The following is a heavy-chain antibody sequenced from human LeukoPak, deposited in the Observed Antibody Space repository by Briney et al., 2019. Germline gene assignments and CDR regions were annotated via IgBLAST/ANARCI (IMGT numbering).Heavy chain of an antibody. CDR1: GYTFTSYY. CDR2: IIPIFGTA. J-gene: IGHJ4*02. V-gene: IGHV1-69*13. D-gene: IGHD2-2*01. CDR3: ATRRGYCSSTSCRKYYFDY. Sequence: SVKVSCKASGYTFTSYYMHWVRQAPGQGLEWMGGIIPIFGTANYAQKFQGRVTITADESTSTAYMELSSLRSEDTAVYYCATRRGYCSSTSCRKYYFDYWGQGTLVTVSS.